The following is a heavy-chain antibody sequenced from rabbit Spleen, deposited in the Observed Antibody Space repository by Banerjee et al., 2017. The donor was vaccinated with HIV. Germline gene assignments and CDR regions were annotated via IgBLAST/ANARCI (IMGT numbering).Heavy chain of an antibody. V-gene: IGHV1S7*01. J-gene: IGHJ4*01. CDR1: GFDFSTYS. CDR2: IVPIFGVT. Sequence: QLKETGGGLVQPGGSLKLSCKASGFDFSTYSMSWVRQAPGKGLEWIGYIVPIFGVTYYANWVNGRFTISSHNAQNTLYLQLNSLTAADTATYFCARGYASSSGLPTYYFNLWGPGTLVTVS. CDR3: ARGYASSSGLPTYYFNL. D-gene: IGHD1-1*01.